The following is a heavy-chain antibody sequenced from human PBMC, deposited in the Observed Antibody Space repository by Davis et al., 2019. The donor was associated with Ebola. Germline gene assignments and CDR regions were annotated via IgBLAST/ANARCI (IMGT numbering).Heavy chain of an antibody. J-gene: IGHJ4*02. D-gene: IGHD1-26*01. CDR2: ISDTGGST. CDR1: GFTLYTYA. CDR3: VKAVSGSYSAFDY. Sequence: PGGSLRLSCAASGFTLYTYAMNWVRQAPGKGLEWVSSISDTGGSTYYADSVKGRFTISRDSSLYLQMNSLRAEDTAVYYCVKAVSGSYSAFDYWGQGTLVTVSS. V-gene: IGHV3-23*01.